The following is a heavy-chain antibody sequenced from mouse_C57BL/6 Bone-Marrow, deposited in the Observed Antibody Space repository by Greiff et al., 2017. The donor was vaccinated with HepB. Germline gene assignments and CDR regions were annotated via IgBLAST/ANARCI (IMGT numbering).Heavy chain of an antibody. D-gene: IGHD1-1*01. CDR2: SRNKANDYTT. Sequence: DVKLVESGGGLVQSGRSLRLSCATSGFTFSDFYMEWVRQAPGKGLEWIAASRNKANDYTTEYSASVKGRFIVSRDTSQSILYLQMNALRAEDTAIYYCARRGVYYYGSRTWGYFDVWGTGTTVTVSS. CDR1: GFTFSDFY. J-gene: IGHJ1*03. CDR3: ARRGVYYYGSRTWGYFDV. V-gene: IGHV7-1*01.